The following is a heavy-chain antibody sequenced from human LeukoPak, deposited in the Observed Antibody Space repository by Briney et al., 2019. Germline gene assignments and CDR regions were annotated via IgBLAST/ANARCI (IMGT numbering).Heavy chain of an antibody. Sequence: GGSLRLSCAASGFTFSSYWMSWVRQAPGKGLEWVSTLTESGSTYYADSVKGRFTMSRDNSKNTPSLQMNTLRAEDTAEYYCAKWLRVATTYFDYWGQGALVTVSS. V-gene: IGHV3-23*01. CDR3: AKWLRVATTYFDY. D-gene: IGHD5-24*01. CDR2: LTESGST. J-gene: IGHJ4*02. CDR1: GFTFSSYW.